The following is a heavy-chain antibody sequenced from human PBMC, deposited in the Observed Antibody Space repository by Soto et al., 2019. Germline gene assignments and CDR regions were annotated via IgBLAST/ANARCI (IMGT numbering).Heavy chain of an antibody. D-gene: IGHD6-19*01. J-gene: IGHJ4*02. CDR2: ISAYNGNT. Sequence: QVQLVQSGAEVKKPGASVQVSCKASGYTFTSYGISWVRQAPGQGLEWMGWISAYNGNTNYAQKLQGRVTMTTDTSKSTADMELRSRRSDDTAVYYCARDQIAVAGIFDYWGQGTLVTVSS. CDR3: ARDQIAVAGIFDY. CDR1: GYTFTSYG. V-gene: IGHV1-18*04.